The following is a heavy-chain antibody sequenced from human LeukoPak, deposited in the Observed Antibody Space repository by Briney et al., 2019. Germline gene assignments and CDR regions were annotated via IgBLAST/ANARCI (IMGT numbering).Heavy chain of an antibody. Sequence: PSETLSPTCTVSGGSISSSSYYWGWIRQPPGKGLEWIGSIYYSGSTYYNPSLKSRVTISVDTSKNQFSLKLSSVTAADTAVYYCARNDYGDYIDYWGQGTLVTVSS. D-gene: IGHD4-17*01. J-gene: IGHJ4*02. CDR2: IYYSGST. V-gene: IGHV4-39*01. CDR1: GGSISSSSYY. CDR3: ARNDYGDYIDY.